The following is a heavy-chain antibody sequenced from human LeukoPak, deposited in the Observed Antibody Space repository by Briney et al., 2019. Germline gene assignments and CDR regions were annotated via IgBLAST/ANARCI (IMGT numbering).Heavy chain of an antibody. D-gene: IGHD3-22*01. J-gene: IGHJ4*02. Sequence: PSETLSLTCAVYGGSFSGYYWSWIRQPPGKGLEWIGEINHSGNTNYSPSLKSRVTISVDTSKNQFSLKLSSVTAADTAVYYCARDLDSSGYYFDYWGQGTLVTVSS. V-gene: IGHV4-34*01. CDR1: GGSFSGYY. CDR3: ARDLDSSGYYFDY. CDR2: INHSGNT.